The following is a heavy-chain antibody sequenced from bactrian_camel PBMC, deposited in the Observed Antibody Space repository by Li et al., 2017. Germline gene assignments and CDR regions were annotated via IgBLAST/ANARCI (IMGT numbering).Heavy chain of an antibody. V-gene: IGHV3S6*01. CDR3: AADSGRKHTVRVLRGEMAAVTDFEY. Sequence: HVQLVESGGGSVQAGGSLRLSCTASGFTFDSYWIYWVRQAPGKGLEWVSGINPDGSKTLYADSVKGRFTISRDNAKNTVYLQMNSLEPEDTAMYYCAADSGRKHTVRVLRGEMAAVTDFEYRGQGTQVTVS. CDR2: INPDGSKT. CDR1: GFTFDSYW. D-gene: IGHD5*01. J-gene: IGHJ6*01.